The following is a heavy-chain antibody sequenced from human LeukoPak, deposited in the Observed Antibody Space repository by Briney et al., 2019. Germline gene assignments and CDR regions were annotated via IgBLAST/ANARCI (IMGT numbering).Heavy chain of an antibody. D-gene: IGHD3-22*01. V-gene: IGHV4-4*02. CDR2: ISLTGET. J-gene: IGHJ3*02. Sequence: SETLSLTCGVSGGSISSTNWWSWVRHPPGQGLQWIGEISLTGETNYNPSLNGRVTMSLDKSRNQLSLKLTSVTAADTAVYYCAREGIDSSGYSHLSAFDIWGQGTMVTVSS. CDR1: GGSISSTNW. CDR3: AREGIDSSGYSHLSAFDI.